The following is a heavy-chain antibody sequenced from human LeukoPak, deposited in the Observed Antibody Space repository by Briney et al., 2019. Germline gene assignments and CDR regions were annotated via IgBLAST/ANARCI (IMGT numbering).Heavy chain of an antibody. CDR1: GGSISSHY. Sequence: SETLSLTCTVSGGSISSHYWSWIRQPPGKGLEWIGYIYYSGSTNYNPSLKSRVTISVDTSKNQFSLKLSSVTAADTAVYYCARDSDSSGYNNRFDPWGQGTLVTVSS. V-gene: IGHV4-59*11. CDR2: IYYSGST. D-gene: IGHD3-22*01. CDR3: ARDSDSSGYNNRFDP. J-gene: IGHJ5*02.